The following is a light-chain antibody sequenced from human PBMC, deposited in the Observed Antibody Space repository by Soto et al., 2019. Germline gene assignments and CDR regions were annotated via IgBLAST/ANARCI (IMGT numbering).Light chain of an antibody. J-gene: IGLJ1*01. CDR2: YNN. Sequence: QSVLTQPPSAPGTAGQVVTISCSGGDSNIGSNSVYWYQHLPRMAPKLLIYYNNQRPSGVPDRFSGSRSGTSASLAIVGLRSEDEAVYYCAAWDASLSAGVFGNGTKLTVL. CDR3: AAWDASLSAGV. V-gene: IGLV1-47*02. CDR1: DSNIGSNS.